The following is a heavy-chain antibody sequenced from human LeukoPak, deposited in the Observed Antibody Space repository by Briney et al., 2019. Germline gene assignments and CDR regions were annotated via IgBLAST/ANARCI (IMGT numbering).Heavy chain of an antibody. Sequence: GGSLRLSCAASGFTFSSYWMSWVRQAPGKGLEWVAYIKQDGSEKYYVDSGKGRFTISRDNAKNSLYLQMNSLRAEDTAVYYCASDLEYSCSWAYYMDVWGKGTTVTVSS. V-gene: IGHV3-7*01. J-gene: IGHJ6*03. D-gene: IGHD6-6*01. CDR2: IKQDGSEK. CDR3: ASDLEYSCSWAYYMDV. CDR1: GFTFSSYW.